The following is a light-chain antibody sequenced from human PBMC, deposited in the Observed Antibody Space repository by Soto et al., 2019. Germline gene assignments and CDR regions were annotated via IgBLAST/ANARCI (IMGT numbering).Light chain of an antibody. J-gene: IGLJ1*01. CDR3: SSFTADSTYV. CDR1: SSDVGANIF. CDR2: TVS. Sequence: QSVLTQPASVSGSPGQSITISFTGTSSDVGANIFVSWYQQHPGKVAKLKIYTVSSRPSGVSQRFSGSKSGNTASLTISGLQAEDEADYYCSSFTADSTYVFGTGTKLTVL. V-gene: IGLV2-14*01.